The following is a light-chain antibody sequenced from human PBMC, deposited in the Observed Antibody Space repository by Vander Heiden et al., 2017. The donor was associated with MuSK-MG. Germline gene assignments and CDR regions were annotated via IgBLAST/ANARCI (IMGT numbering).Light chain of an antibody. CDR1: QSLVHSDGKTS. CDR3: RQSIQVPRT. Sequence: ILMTPTPLSLSVTRGHPASISCKSSQSLVHSDGKTSLYWYLQQPGQPPQLLIYEVSIRFSGVTDRFRGSGSGTDFTLKISRVEAEDVGVYYCRQSIQVPRTFGQGTKVEIK. J-gene: IGKJ1*01. CDR2: EVS. V-gene: IGKV2D-29*01.